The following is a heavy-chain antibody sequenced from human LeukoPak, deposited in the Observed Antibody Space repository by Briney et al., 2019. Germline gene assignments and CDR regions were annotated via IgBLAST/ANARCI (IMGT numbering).Heavy chain of an antibody. J-gene: IGHJ4*02. Sequence: SETLSLTCSASGGFIGCYYCSWIRQPAGKGLEWIGRVYTGGNTNYNRSLKSRVTMSIDTSKNQFSLSLNSVTAADTAVYYCARGDGYNLGYLESWGQGILVTVSS. CDR1: GGFIGCYY. CDR3: ARGDGYNLGYLES. D-gene: IGHD5-24*01. CDR2: VYTGGNT. V-gene: IGHV4-4*07.